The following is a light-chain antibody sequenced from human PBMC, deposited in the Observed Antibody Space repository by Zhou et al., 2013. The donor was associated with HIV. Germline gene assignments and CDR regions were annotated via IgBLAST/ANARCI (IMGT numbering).Light chain of an antibody. CDR2: ATS. J-gene: IGKJ4*01. CDR1: PTIGTY. V-gene: IGKV1-39*01. CDR3: QQAHKFPLT. Sequence: DIQLTQSPSSLSGFVGDTVTIACWATPTIGTYLNWYQHTPGKAPRLLIYATSNLYTGVPPRFSGSVSGTYFTLTIRNVQPEDFATYSCQQAHKFPLTFGGGTKVEI.